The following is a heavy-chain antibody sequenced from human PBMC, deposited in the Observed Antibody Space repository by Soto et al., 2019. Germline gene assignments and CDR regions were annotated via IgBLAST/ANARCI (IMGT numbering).Heavy chain of an antibody. CDR1: GGSFSGYY. CDR2: INHSGST. CDR3: ARGTKASGWTRKQFDP. J-gene: IGHJ5*02. D-gene: IGHD6-19*01. Sequence: ALTCAVYGGSFSGYYWSWIRQPPGKGLEWIGEINHSGSTNYNPSLKSRVTISVDTSKNQFSLKLSSVTAADTAVYYCARGTKASGWTRKQFDPWGQGTLVTVSS. V-gene: IGHV4-34*01.